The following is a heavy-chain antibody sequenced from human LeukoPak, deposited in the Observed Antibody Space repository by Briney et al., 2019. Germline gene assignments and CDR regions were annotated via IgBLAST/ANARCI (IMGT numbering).Heavy chain of an antibody. CDR3: ARVVGGYCSGGSCYVGYIDY. CDR1: GFTFNSYG. Sequence: GGSLRLSCAASGFTFNSYGMHWVRQAPGKGVEWVAVIWYDGSNKYYADSVKGRFTISRDNSKNTLYLQMNSLRAEDTAVYYCARVVGGYCSGGSCYVGYIDYWGQGTLVTVSS. D-gene: IGHD2-15*01. CDR2: IWYDGSNK. V-gene: IGHV3-33*01. J-gene: IGHJ4*02.